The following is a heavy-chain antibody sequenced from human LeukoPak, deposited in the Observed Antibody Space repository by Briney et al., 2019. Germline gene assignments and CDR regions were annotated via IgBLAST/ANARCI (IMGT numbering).Heavy chain of an antibody. CDR3: ARAPSEIGGYYPEYFRH. V-gene: IGHV3-74*01. Sequence: PGGSLRLSCAASGFTFSSYWMHWVRRAPGKGLVWVTRLKSDGSTRYADSVKGRFTISRDNAKNTVSLQMNSLRAEDTGVYYCARAPSEIGGYYPEYFRHWGQGTLVTVSP. J-gene: IGHJ1*01. CDR1: GFTFSSYW. D-gene: IGHD3-22*01. CDR2: LKSDGST.